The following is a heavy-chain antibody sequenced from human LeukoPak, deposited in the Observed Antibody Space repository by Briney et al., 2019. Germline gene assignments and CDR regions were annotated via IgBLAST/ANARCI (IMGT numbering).Heavy chain of an antibody. CDR1: GGSISRYY. D-gene: IGHD2-2*01. V-gene: IGHV4-59*08. CDR3: ARHGGMVVVEERGFDY. J-gene: IGHJ4*02. Sequence: SGTLSLTCTVSGGSISRYYWSWIRQPPGKGLEWIGYIYYSGSTNYNPSLKSRVTISVDTSKNQFSLKLSSVTAADTAVYYCARHGGMVVVEERGFDYWGQGTLVTVSS. CDR2: IYYSGST.